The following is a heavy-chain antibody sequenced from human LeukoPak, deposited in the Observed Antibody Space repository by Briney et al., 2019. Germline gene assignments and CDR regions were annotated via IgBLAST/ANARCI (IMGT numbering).Heavy chain of an antibody. CDR2: IWYDGSNK. CDR1: GFTFSSYG. J-gene: IGHJ4*02. Sequence: GGSLRLSCAASGFTFSSYGMHWVRQAPGKGVEWVAVIWYDGSNKYYADSVKGRFTISRDNSKNTLYLQMNSLRAEDTAVYYCARGLSLRYFDSLLSLIDYWGQGTLVTVSS. D-gene: IGHD3-9*01. CDR3: ARGLSLRYFDSLLSLIDY. V-gene: IGHV3-33*01.